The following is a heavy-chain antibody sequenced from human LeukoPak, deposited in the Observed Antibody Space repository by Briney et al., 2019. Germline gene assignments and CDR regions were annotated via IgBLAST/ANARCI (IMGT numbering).Heavy chain of an antibody. CDR2: VYGSGYT. CDR1: GGSISLYY. V-gene: IGHV4-59*01. CDR3: ARETSLAGFASGLGFNY. J-gene: IGHJ4*02. D-gene: IGHD6-19*01. Sequence: SETLSLTCSVSGGSISLYYWSWIRQPPGKGLEWIGYVYGSGYTNYNPSLKSRVTMSIDTSKNHFPLKLTSVTAADTATYYCARETSLAGFASGLGFNYWGQGILVTVSS.